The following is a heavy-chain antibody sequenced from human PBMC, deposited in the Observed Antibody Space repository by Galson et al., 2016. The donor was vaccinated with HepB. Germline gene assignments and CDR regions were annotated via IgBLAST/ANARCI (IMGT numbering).Heavy chain of an antibody. CDR1: GFTFRNYA. J-gene: IGHJ6*03. D-gene: IGHD3-10*01. CDR2: ISGSGGTT. Sequence: SLRLSCAASGFTFRNYAMSWVRQAPGKGLEWVSTISGSGGTTYYGDSVKGRFTMSRDDSRDALYLEMNTLRVEDTAVYFCAKARGFNTYYYYYMDVWGKGTTVTVSS. V-gene: IGHV3-23*01. CDR3: AKARGFNTYYYYYMDV.